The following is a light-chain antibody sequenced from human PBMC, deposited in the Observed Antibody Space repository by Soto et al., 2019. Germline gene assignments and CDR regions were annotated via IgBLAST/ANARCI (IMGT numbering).Light chain of an antibody. V-gene: IGKV3D-7*01. CDR1: QSVSSSY. J-gene: IGKJ5*01. CDR2: GAS. CDR3: QQYVTSPIT. Sequence: EIVMTQSPATLSLSPGERATLSCRASQSVSSSYLSWYQQKPGQAPRLLIYGASTRATGIPARFSGSGSGTEFTLTINSLQSEDFAVYYCQQYVTSPITFGQGTRLEIK.